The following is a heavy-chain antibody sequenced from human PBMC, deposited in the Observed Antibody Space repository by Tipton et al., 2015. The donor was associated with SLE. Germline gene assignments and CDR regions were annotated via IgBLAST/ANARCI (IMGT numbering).Heavy chain of an antibody. D-gene: IGHD5-24*01. CDR3: ARELMGTIGY. CDR1: GASIGSGNLY. V-gene: IGHV4-31*03. J-gene: IGHJ4*02. Sequence: TLSLTCSVSGASIGSGNLYWGWIRQHPGKGLEWIGYVYSVYSSGSTSYNPSLRSRVTISVDTTNNQFFLKLSSVTAADTAIYYCARELMGTIGYWGQGTLVTVSS. CDR2: VYSVYSSGST.